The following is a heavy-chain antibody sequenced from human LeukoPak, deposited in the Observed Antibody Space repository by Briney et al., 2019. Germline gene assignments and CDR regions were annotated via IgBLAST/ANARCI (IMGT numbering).Heavy chain of an antibody. Sequence: GGSLRLSCVASGFTFSTYWMTWVRQAPGKGLEWVATNSGSGGTSYYAESMKGRFTISRDKSKNTLYLEMNKLRAEDTGLYYCAKVRGFFDTSGYWDSWGQGVLVTVSS. CDR1: GFTFSTYW. V-gene: IGHV3-23*01. J-gene: IGHJ4*02. CDR3: AKVRGFFDTSGYWDS. CDR2: NSGSGGTS. D-gene: IGHD3-22*01.